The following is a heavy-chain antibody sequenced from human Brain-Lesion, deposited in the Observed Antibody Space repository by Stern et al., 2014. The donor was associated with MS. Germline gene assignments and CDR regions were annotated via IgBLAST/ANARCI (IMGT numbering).Heavy chain of an antibody. J-gene: IGHJ4*02. V-gene: IGHV5-51*01. D-gene: IGHD6-6*01. CDR1: GYRVTSNW. Sequence: VQLVHSGAEVKKPGESLKISCKGSGYRVTSNWIGWVRQMPGKGLPVLWISWPGDSDTRYSPSFQGQVTISADKSISTAYLQWSSLQASDTAMYYCARRGDSSSSGFDYWGQGTLVIVSS. CDR2: SWPGDSDT. CDR3: ARRGDSSSSGFDY.